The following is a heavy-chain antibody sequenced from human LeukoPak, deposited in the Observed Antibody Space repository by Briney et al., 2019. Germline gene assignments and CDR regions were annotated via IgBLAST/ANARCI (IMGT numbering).Heavy chain of an antibody. V-gene: IGHV1-8*01. CDR1: GYTFTSYD. Sequence: ASVKVSCKASGYTFTSYDINWVRQATGQGLEWMGWMNPNRGNTGYAQKFQGRVTMTRNTSISTAYMELSSLRSEHTAVYYCARGLVGSYGYRAFDYWGQGTLVPVSS. CDR3: ARGLVGSYGYRAFDY. CDR2: MNPNRGNT. J-gene: IGHJ4*02. D-gene: IGHD5-18*01.